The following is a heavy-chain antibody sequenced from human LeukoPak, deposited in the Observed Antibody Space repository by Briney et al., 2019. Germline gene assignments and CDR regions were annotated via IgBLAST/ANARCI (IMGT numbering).Heavy chain of an antibody. CDR1: GFTFSSYV. V-gene: IGHV3-23*01. Sequence: PGGSLRLSCAASGFTFSSYVMSWVRQAPGKGLEWVSAVSGSGGSTYYADSVKGRFTMSRDNSKNTLYLQMNSLRAEDTAVYYCAKGGLLGYCSSTSCYWGFDYWGQGTLVTVSS. J-gene: IGHJ4*02. D-gene: IGHD2-2*01. CDR2: VSGSGGST. CDR3: AKGGLLGYCSSTSCYWGFDY.